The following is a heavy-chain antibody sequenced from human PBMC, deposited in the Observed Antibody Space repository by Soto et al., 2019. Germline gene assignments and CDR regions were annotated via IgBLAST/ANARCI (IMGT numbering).Heavy chain of an antibody. V-gene: IGHV3-30-3*01. Sequence: GGSLRLSCAASGFTFSPYTMHWVRQTPGKGREWVAVISYDGSDKNYADSVRGRFTIFRDNSKNTLFLQMNSLRAEDAALYYCARGGGFCGADCYKGGIDYWGQGALVTVSS. D-gene: IGHD2-21*02. CDR1: GFTFSPYT. CDR3: ARGGGFCGADCYKGGIDY. CDR2: ISYDGSDK. J-gene: IGHJ4*02.